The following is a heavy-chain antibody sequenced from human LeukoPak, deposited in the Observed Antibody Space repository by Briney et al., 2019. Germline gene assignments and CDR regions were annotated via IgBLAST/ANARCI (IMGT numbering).Heavy chain of an antibody. CDR1: GYTFTSYY. J-gene: IGHJ4*02. D-gene: IGHD4-23*01. CDR3: ARGSRLTTVAPSFDY. Sequence: SVTVSCKASGYTFTSYYMHWVRQAPGQGLEWMGGIIPIFGTANYAQKFQGRVTITADESTSTAYMELSSLRSEDTAVYYCARGSRLTTVAPSFDYWGQGTLVTVSS. CDR2: IIPIFGTA. V-gene: IGHV1-69*13.